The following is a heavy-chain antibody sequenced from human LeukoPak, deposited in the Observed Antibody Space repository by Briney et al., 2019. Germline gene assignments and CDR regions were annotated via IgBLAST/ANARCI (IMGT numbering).Heavy chain of an antibody. V-gene: IGHV4-38-2*02. CDR1: GYSISSGYY. D-gene: IGHD4-11*01. Sequence: SETLSLTCTVSGYSISSGYYWGWIRQPPGKGLEWIGSIYHSGSTYYNPSLKSRVTISVDTSKNQFSLKLSSVTAADTAVYYCARHETDYPEYWGQGTLVTVSS. J-gene: IGHJ4*02. CDR3: ARHETDYPEY. CDR2: IYHSGST.